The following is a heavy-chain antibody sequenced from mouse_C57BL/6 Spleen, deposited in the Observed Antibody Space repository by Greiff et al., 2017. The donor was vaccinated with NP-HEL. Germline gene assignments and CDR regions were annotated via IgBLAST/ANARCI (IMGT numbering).Heavy chain of an antibody. J-gene: IGHJ1*03. V-gene: IGHV5-6*01. CDR3: ARLLYSNYGWYFDV. CDR1: GFTFSSYG. Sequence: EVQLVESGGDLVKPGGSLKLSCAASGFTFSSYGMSWVRQTPDKRLEWVATISSGGSYTYYPDSVKGRFTISRDNAKNTLYLQMSSLKSEDTAMYYCARLLYSNYGWYFDVWGTGTTVTVSS. D-gene: IGHD2-5*01. CDR2: ISSGGSYT.